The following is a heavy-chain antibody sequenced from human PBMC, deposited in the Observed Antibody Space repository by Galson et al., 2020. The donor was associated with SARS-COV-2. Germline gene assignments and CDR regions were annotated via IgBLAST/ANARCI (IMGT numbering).Heavy chain of an antibody. CDR2: ISGSGGST. V-gene: IGHV3-23*01. J-gene: IGHJ6*02. Sequence: TGGSLRLSCAASGFNFSSYAMSWVRQAPGKGLEWVPAISGSGGSTYYADSVKGRFTISRDNSKNTLYLQMNSLRAEDTAVYYCAKDYMVRGVPSDYYYYGMDVWGQGTTVTVSS. CDR1: GFNFSSYA. D-gene: IGHD3-10*01. CDR3: AKDYMVRGVPSDYYYYGMDV.